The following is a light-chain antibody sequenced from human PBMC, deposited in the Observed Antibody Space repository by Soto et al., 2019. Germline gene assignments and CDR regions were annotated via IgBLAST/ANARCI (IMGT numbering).Light chain of an antibody. CDR1: SSDVGGYNY. J-gene: IGLJ2*01. CDR3: SSYTSISTVI. Sequence: QSALTQPASVSGSPGQSITISCIGTSSDVGGYNYVSWYQQHPGKAPKLMIYEVSNRPSGVSNRFSGSKSGNTASLTISGLQAEDEADYYCSSYTSISTVIFGGGTKLTVL. CDR2: EVS. V-gene: IGLV2-14*01.